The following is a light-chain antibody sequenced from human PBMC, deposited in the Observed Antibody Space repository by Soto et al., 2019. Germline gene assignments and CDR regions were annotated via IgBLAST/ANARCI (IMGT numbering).Light chain of an antibody. CDR3: QQYDNSAPLS. CDR2: DGS. V-gene: IGKV3D-20*01. Sequence: EIVLPKSPAPLSLSPGERATLSCGASQSVRSSYVAWYQQKAGLAPRLLIYDGSSRASGIPDRFSGSGSGTDFTLTIGRLEPEDFALYYCQQYDNSAPLSFGGGTKV. CDR1: QSVRSSY. J-gene: IGKJ4*01.